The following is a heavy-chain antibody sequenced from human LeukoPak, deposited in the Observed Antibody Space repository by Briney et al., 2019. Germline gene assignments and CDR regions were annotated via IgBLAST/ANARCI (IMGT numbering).Heavy chain of an antibody. V-gene: IGHV3-33*01. CDR1: GFTFSSYG. J-gene: IGHJ4*02. D-gene: IGHD6-13*01. CDR2: IWYDGSNK. CDR3: ARGSLGYSSSWSPDY. Sequence: GGSLRLSCAASGFTFSSYGMHWVRQAPGKGLEWVAVIWYDGSNKYYADSVKGRFTISRDNSKNTLYLQMNSLRAEDTAVYYCARGSLGYSSSWSPDYWGQGTLVTVSS.